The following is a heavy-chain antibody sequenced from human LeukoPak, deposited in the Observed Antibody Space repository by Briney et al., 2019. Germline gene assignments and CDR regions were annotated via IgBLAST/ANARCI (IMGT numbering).Heavy chain of an antibody. J-gene: IGHJ4*02. V-gene: IGHV4-4*07. CDR1: GDSISSYY. Sequence: PSETLSLTCTVSGDSISSYYWSWVRQPAGKGLEWIGRIHPSGSTNYNPSLKSRVTLSVDTSKNQFSLKLSSVTAADTAVYYCARGPPPDFDYWGRGTLVTISS. CDR3: ARGPPPDFDY. CDR2: IHPSGST.